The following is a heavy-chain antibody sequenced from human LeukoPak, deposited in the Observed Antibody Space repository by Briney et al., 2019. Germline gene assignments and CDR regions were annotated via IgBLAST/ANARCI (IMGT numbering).Heavy chain of an antibody. J-gene: IGHJ4*02. Sequence: GSGPALVKPTQTLTLTCTFSGFSLSTRGVGVGWIRQPPGKALEWLALIYWDDDKRYSPSLKSRLTITKDTSKNQVVLTMTNMDPVDTATYYCAHATYGGNPGDYWGQGTLGTVSS. CDR1: GFSLSTRGVG. CDR3: AHATYGGNPGDY. D-gene: IGHD4-23*01. V-gene: IGHV2-5*02. CDR2: IYWDDDK.